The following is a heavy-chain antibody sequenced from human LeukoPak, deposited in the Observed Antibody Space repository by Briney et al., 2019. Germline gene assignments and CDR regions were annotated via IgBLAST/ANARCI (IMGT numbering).Heavy chain of an antibody. V-gene: IGHV4-39*01. CDR1: RGSISTTSFY. J-gene: IGHJ5*02. CDR2: IYYSGST. D-gene: IGHD6-13*01. Sequence: SETLSLTCIVSRGSISTTSFYWGWLRQPPGKALEWIGNIYYSGSTDYNPSLKSRVTIAVDTSKNQFSLKLSSVTAANTAVYYCARQTYSTYKWFDPWGQGTLVTVSS. CDR3: ARQTYSTYKWFDP.